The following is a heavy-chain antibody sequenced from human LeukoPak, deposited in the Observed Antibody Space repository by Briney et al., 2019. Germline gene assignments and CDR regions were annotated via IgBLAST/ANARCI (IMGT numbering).Heavy chain of an antibody. J-gene: IGHJ4*02. V-gene: IGHV3-7*01. D-gene: IGHD3-3*01. CDR3: ARDRNTDFWSGYCTNYFDY. CDR2: IKQDGSEK. Sequence: PGGSLRLSCAGSGFTFSTYWMSWVRQAPGKGLEWVANIKQDGSEKYYVDTVKGRFTISRDNAKNSLYLQMNSLRAEDTAVYYCARDRNTDFWSGYCTNYFDYWGQGTLVTVSS. CDR1: GFTFSTYW.